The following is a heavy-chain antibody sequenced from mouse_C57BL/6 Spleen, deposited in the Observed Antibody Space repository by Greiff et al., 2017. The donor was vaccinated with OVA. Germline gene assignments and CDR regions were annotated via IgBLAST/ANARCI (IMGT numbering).Heavy chain of an antibody. D-gene: IGHD2-4*01. Sequence: VQLQQSGAELVKPGASVKMSCKASGYTFTSYWITWVKQRPGQGLEWIGDIYPGSGSTNYNEKFKSKATLTVDTSSSTAYMQLSSLTSEDSAVYYCARSYDYDGTLFAYWGQGTLVTVSA. CDR1: GYTFTSYW. CDR3: ARSYDYDGTLFAY. V-gene: IGHV1-55*01. CDR2: IYPGSGST. J-gene: IGHJ3*01.